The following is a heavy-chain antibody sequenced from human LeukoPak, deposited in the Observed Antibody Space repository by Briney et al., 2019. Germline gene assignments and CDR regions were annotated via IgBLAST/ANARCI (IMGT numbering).Heavy chain of an antibody. D-gene: IGHD3-16*01. Sequence: GGSLRLSCAASGFTFSSYSMNCVRQAPGKGLEWVSSISSSSSYIYYADSVKGRFTISRDNAKNSLYLQMNSLRAEDTAVYYCARDKASVWRPFDYWGQGTLVTVSS. CDR1: GFTFSSYS. J-gene: IGHJ4*02. CDR2: ISSSSSYI. V-gene: IGHV3-21*01. CDR3: ARDKASVWRPFDY.